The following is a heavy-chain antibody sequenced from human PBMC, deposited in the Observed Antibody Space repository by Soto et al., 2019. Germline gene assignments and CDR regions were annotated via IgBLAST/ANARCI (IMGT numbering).Heavy chain of an antibody. CDR3: ARDCTVTNVSYYCSYMDV. D-gene: IGHD4-17*01. CDR1: GYTFTSYY. J-gene: IGHJ6*03. Sequence: ASVKVSCKASGYTFTSYYMHWVRQAPGQGLEWMGIINPSGGSTSYAQKFQGRVTMTRDTSTSTVYMELSSLRSEDTAVYYCARDCTVTNVSYYCSYMDVWSKGTTVTVSS. CDR2: INPSGGST. V-gene: IGHV1-46*03.